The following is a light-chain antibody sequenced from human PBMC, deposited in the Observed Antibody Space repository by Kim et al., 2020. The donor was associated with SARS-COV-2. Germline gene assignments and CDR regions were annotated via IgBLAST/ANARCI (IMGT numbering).Light chain of an antibody. CDR2: QDS. V-gene: IGLV3-1*01. CDR1: KLGDKY. CDR3: QAWDSSTVV. Sequence: VSPGQTASITCSGDKLGDKYACWYQQKPGQSPVMVIYQDSKRPSGIPERFSGSNSGNTATLTISGTQAMDEADYYCQAWDSSTVVFGGGTKVTVL. J-gene: IGLJ2*01.